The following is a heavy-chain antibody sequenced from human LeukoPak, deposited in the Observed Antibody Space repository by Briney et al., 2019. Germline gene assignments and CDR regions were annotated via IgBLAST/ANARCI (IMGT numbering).Heavy chain of an antibody. J-gene: IGHJ3*02. D-gene: IGHD1-26*01. CDR2: ISGSGGST. CDR1: GFTFSSYA. Sequence: SGGSLRLSCAASGFTFSSYAMSWVRQAPGKGQEWVSAISGSGGSTYYADSVKGRFTISRDNSKNTLYLQMNSLRAEDTAVYYCAKVKWELPGRGAFDIWGQGTMVTVSS. CDR3: AKVKWELPGRGAFDI. V-gene: IGHV3-23*01.